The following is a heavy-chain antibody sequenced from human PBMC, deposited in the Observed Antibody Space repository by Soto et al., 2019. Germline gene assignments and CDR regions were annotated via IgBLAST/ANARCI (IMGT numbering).Heavy chain of an antibody. D-gene: IGHD6-19*01. CDR2: INLNGGST. V-gene: IGHV1-46*03. Sequence: PRQGLEWMGIINLNGGSTSYTQKFQGRVTMTRDTSTSTVYMDLSSLRSEDTAVYYCARGRGSGWPFDYWGQGTLVTVSS. J-gene: IGHJ4*02. CDR3: ARGRGSGWPFDY.